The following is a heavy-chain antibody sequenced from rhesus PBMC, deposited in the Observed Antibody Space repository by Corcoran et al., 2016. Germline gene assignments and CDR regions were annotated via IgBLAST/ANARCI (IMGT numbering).Heavy chain of an antibody. J-gene: IGHJ4*01. V-gene: IGHV3S25*01. D-gene: IGHD2-8*01. CDR3: AKVGYCSGGVCYTFIDY. CDR2: INNGGVNT. Sequence: EVQLVESGGGLAKPGGSLRLSCAASGFTFSNYWMNWVRQAPGKGLEWVSTINNGGVNTYFADSVKGRFTISRDNSKNTLSLQMNSLRAEDTAVYYCAKVGYCSGGVCYTFIDYWGQGVLVTISS. CDR1: GFTFSNYW.